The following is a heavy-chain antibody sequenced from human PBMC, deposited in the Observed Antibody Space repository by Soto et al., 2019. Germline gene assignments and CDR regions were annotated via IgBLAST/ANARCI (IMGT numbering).Heavy chain of an antibody. V-gene: IGHV1-18*01. D-gene: IGHD5-18*01. Sequence: QVQLVQSGAEVKKPGASVKVSCKASGYTFTSYGISWVRQAPGQGLEWMGWITAYNGNTNYAQKLQGRVTMTTDTSTSTADMEPRSLRSDDTAVYYCAKRRGYSNGEFDYWGQGTLVTVSS. CDR2: ITAYNGNT. CDR3: AKRRGYSNGEFDY. J-gene: IGHJ4*02. CDR1: GYTFTSYG.